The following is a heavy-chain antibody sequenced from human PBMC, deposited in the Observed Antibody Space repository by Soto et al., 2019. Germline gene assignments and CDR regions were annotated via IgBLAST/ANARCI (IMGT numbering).Heavy chain of an antibody. V-gene: IGHV1-3*01. J-gene: IGHJ6*02. CDR3: ARDSGGMDV. CDR1: GYTFTSYG. CDR2: INAGNGNT. Sequence: GASVKVSCKASGYTFTSYGISWVRQAPGQGLEWMGWINAGNGNTKYSKKFQGRVTITRDTSASTAYMELSSLRSEDTAVYYCARDSGGMDVWGQGTTVTVSS.